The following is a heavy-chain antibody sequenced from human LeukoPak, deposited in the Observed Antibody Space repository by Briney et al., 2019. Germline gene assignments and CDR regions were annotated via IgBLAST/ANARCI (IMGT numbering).Heavy chain of an antibody. D-gene: IGHD3-16*01. CDR3: ARRKGEPNIFDY. CDR2: INPNSGGT. V-gene: IGHV1-2*06. J-gene: IGHJ4*02. Sequence: ASVKVSCKASGYTFTSYGISWVRQAPGQGLEWMGRINPNSGGTNYAQKFQGRVTMTRDTSISTAYMELSRLRSDDTAVYYCARRKGEPNIFDYWGQGTLVTVSS. CDR1: GYTFTSYG.